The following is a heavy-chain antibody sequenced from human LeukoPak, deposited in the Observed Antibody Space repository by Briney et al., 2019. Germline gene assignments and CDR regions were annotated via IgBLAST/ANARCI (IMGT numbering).Heavy chain of an antibody. J-gene: IGHJ4*02. CDR1: GFTFSSYG. CDR2: ISGSGGST. CDR3: AKMKTGPLIWYFDY. D-gene: IGHD3-10*01. V-gene: IGHV3-23*01. Sequence: GGSLRLSCAASGFTFSSYGMSWVRQAPGKGLEWVSAISGSGGSTYYADSVKGRFTISRDNSKNTLYLQMNSLRAGDTAVYYCAKMKTGPLIWYFDYWGQGTLVTVSS.